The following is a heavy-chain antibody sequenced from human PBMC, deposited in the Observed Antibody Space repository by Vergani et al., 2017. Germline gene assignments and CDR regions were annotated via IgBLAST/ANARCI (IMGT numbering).Heavy chain of an antibody. CDR1: GFTFSSYA. Sequence: EVQLLESGGGLVQPGGSLRLSCAASGFTFSSYAMSWVRQAPGKGLEWVSVIYSGGSSTYYADSVKGRFTISRDNSKNTLYLQMNSLRAEDTAVYYCESNYGDYVGFDYWGQGTLVTVSS. D-gene: IGHD4-17*01. V-gene: IGHV3-23*03. CDR2: IYSGGSST. CDR3: ESNYGDYVGFDY. J-gene: IGHJ4*02.